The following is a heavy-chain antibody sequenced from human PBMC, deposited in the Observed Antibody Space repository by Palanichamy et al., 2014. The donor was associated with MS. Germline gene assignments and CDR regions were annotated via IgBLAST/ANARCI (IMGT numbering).Heavy chain of an antibody. CDR3: ARLGDSSGWMTQATSGAFDI. D-gene: IGHD6-19*01. CDR2: VYYSGNT. CDR1: GGSISSSSYY. J-gene: IGHJ3*02. Sequence: QVQLQESGPGTGGAFRRPLSLSCTVSGGSISSSSYYWGWIRQPPGKGLEWIGTVYYSGNTYYNPSLKSRVTISADTSKNQFSLKLTSVTAADTTVYYCARLGDSSGWMTQATSGAFDIWGQGTMVTVSS. V-gene: IGHV4-39*01.